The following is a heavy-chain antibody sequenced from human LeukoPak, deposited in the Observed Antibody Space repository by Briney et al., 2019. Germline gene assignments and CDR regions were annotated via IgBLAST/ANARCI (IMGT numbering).Heavy chain of an antibody. Sequence: GGSLRLSCTASGFTFGDYPMSWVRQAPGKGLEWVGFIGSKAYGGTTEYAASVKGRFIISRDDSKSIAYPQMNSLKTEDTAVYYCTRAVFWSGYPFDYWGQGTLVTVSS. J-gene: IGHJ4*02. CDR1: GFTFGDYP. CDR2: IGSKAYGGTT. CDR3: TRAVFWSGYPFDY. V-gene: IGHV3-49*04. D-gene: IGHD3-3*01.